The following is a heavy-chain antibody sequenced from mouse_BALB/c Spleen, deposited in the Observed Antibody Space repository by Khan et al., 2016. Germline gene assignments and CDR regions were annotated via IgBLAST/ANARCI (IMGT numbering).Heavy chain of an antibody. D-gene: IGHD2-10*02. Sequence: EVQLQESGPGLVKPSQSLSLTCTVTGYSITSDYAWNWIRQFAGNKLEWMGYISYSGNTKYNPSLESRISITRDTSKNQFFLQLNSVTTEDTGTYYCARWVWNTMDYWGQGTSVTVSS. CDR3: ARWVWNTMDY. J-gene: IGHJ4*01. CDR2: ISYSGNT. CDR1: GYSITSDYA. V-gene: IGHV3-2*02.